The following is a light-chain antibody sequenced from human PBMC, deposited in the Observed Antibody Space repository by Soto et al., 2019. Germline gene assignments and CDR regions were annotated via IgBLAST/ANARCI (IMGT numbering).Light chain of an antibody. J-gene: IGKJ3*01. CDR1: QAVRTY. V-gene: IGKV1-39*01. Sequence: DIQMTQSPASLSASVGDRVTITCRASQAVRTYLNWYHQKPGKAPKLLIYAASTLHSGVPSRFSGSGAGTEFPLTISSLQPEDFATYYWQQSYSTPVTFGPGTKVAIK. CDR3: QQSYSTPVT. CDR2: AAS.